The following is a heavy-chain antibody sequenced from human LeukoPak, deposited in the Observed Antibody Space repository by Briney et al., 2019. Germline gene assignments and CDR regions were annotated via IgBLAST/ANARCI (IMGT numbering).Heavy chain of an antibody. CDR1: GYSISSGYY. V-gene: IGHV4-38-2*02. Sequence: PSETLSLTCTVSGYSISSGYYWGWIRQPPGKGLEWIGSIYHSGSTYYNPSLKSRVTISVDTSKNQFSLKLSSVTAADTAVYYCARHRPFSTKDIVATTTRGYFDYWGQGTLVTVSS. CDR3: ARHRPFSTKDIVATTTRGYFDY. D-gene: IGHD5-12*01. CDR2: IYHSGST. J-gene: IGHJ4*02.